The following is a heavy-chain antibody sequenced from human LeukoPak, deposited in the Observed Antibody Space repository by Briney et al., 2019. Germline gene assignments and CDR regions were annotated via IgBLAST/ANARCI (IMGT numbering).Heavy chain of an antibody. V-gene: IGHV3-20*04. D-gene: IGHD3-16*01. CDR1: GFTFSSYS. CDR2: INWSGGNT. CDR3: ARWGSLYNFDY. Sequence: GGSLRLSCAASGFTFSSYSMNWVRQAPGKGLEWVSGINWSGGNTRYADSVKGRFTISRDNAKKSLYLQMNSLRAEDTALYYCARWGSLYNFDYWGQGTLVTVSS. J-gene: IGHJ4*02.